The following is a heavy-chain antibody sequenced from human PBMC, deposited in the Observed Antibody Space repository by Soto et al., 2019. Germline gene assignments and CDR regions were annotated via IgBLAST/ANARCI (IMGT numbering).Heavy chain of an antibody. D-gene: IGHD5-18*01. V-gene: IGHV4-31*03. CDR2: ISYGGST. J-gene: IGHJ4*02. CDR3: SRGILV. Sequence: QVQLQESGPGLVKPSQTLSLTCTVSGGSINSGGYCWSWIRQHPGKGLDWIGCISYGGSTSYNPSLKRRVTISVYTSKSQFSLKLTSVTAADTAVYYCSRGILVWGQGALITVSS. CDR1: GGSINSGGYC.